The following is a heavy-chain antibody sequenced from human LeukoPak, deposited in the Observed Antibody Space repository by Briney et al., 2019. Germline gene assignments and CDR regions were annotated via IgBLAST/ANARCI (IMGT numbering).Heavy chain of an antibody. Sequence: PSQTLSLTCTVSGGSISSGGYYWSWIRQRPGKGLEWIGYIYYSGSTYYNPSLKSRVTISVDTSKNQFSLKLSSVTAADTAVYYCASSYDSSGYYDDYFDYWGQGTLVTVSS. CDR3: ASSYDSSGYYDDYFDY. CDR1: GGSISSGGYY. D-gene: IGHD3-22*01. V-gene: IGHV4-31*03. J-gene: IGHJ4*02. CDR2: IYYSGST.